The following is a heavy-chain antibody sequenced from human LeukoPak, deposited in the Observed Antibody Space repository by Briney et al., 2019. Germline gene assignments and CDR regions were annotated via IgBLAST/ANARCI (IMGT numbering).Heavy chain of an antibody. V-gene: IGHV4-38-2*02. CDR2: IYHTGST. CDR1: GYSISNAYY. CDR3: ARDRGYPPEGLFDY. Sequence: SETLSLTRAVSGYSISNAYYWGWIRQPPGKGLEGIGIIYHTGSTYDNPSLKSRVTISVDTAKNQFSLKLSSVTAADTAVYYCARDRGYPPEGLFDYWGQGTLVTVSS. D-gene: IGHD1-1*01. J-gene: IGHJ4*02.